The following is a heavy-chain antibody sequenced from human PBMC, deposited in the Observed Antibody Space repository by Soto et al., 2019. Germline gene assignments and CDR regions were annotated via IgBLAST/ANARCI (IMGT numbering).Heavy chain of an antibody. CDR3: ARDRSSAVGYCSSTSCPTGAFDI. V-gene: IGHV1-69*01. CDR2: IIPIFGTA. Sequence: QVQLVQSGAEVKKPGSSVKVSCKASGGTFSSYAISWVRQAPGQGLEWMGGIIPIFGTANYAQKFQGRVTITADESTSTAYMELSSLRSGDTAVYYCARDRSSAVGYCSSTSCPTGAFDIWGQGTMVTVSS. CDR1: GGTFSSYA. J-gene: IGHJ3*02. D-gene: IGHD2-2*01.